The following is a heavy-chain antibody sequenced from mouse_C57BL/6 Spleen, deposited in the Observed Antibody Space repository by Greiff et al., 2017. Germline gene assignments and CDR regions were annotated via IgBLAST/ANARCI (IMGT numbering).Heavy chain of an antibody. V-gene: IGHV5-9-1*02. D-gene: IGHD1-1*01. CDR1: GFTFSSYA. CDR2: ISSGGDYI. Sequence: EVKLVESGEGLVKPGGSLKLSCAASGFTFSSYAMSWVRQTPEKRLEWVAYISSGGDYIYYADTVKGRFTISRDNARNTLYLQMSILKSEDTAMYYCTRDRSTVVAPYAMDYWGQGTSVTVSS. CDR3: TRDRSTVVAPYAMDY. J-gene: IGHJ4*01.